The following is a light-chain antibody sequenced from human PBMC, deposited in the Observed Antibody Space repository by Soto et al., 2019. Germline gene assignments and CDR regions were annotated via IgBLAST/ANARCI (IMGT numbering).Light chain of an antibody. CDR3: GTGDSSWV. V-gene: IGLV1-51*01. Sequence: QSVLTQPPSVSAAPGQKVTISCSGSSSNIGNNYVSWYQQLPGTAPKLLIYDNNKRPSGIPDRFSGSKSGTSATLGITGLQTGDEADYYCGTGDSSWVFGGGTKLTVL. CDR1: SSNIGNNY. CDR2: DNN. J-gene: IGLJ3*02.